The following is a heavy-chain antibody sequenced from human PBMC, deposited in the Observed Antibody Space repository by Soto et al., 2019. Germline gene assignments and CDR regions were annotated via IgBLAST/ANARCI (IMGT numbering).Heavy chain of an antibody. CDR2: TKSDGSGT. CDR3: ARGGFDYGRGRMDV. CDR1: GFTFSNYW. Sequence: EVQLVESGGGLLQPGGSLTLSCTASGFTFSNYWMHWVRQAPGKGLVWVSRTKSDGSGTSYTDSVKGRFTISRDNAYNTLYVQMSKLRAEDTAVYYCARGGFDYGRGRMDVWGKGTRVIVSS. D-gene: IGHD3-10*01. J-gene: IGHJ6*04. V-gene: IGHV3-74*01.